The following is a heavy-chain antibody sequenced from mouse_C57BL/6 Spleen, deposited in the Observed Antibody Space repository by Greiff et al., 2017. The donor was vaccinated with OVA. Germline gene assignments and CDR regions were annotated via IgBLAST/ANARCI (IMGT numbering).Heavy chain of an antibody. CDR2: ISYSGST. J-gene: IGHJ1*03. V-gene: IGHV3-1*01. Sequence: EVQLQESGPGMVKPSQSLSLTCTVTGYSITSGYDWHWIRHFPGNKLEWMGYISYSGSTNYNPSLKSRISITHDTSKNHFFLKLNSVTTEDTATYDCARDEGYDRAYFDVWGTGTTVTVSS. D-gene: IGHD2-3*01. CDR1: GYSITSGYD. CDR3: ARDEGYDRAYFDV.